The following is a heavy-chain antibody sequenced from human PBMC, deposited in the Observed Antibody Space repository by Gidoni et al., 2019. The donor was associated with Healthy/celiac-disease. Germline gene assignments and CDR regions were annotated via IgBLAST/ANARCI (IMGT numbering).Heavy chain of an antibody. CDR3: AKDRSYDSSGPYGEFDY. Sequence: QVQLVESGGGVVQPGRSLRLSCAASGFTFSSYGMHWVRQAPGKGLEWVAVISYDGSKKYYADSVKGRFTISRDNSKNTLYLQMNSLRAEDTAGYYCAKDRSYDSSGPYGEFDYWGQGTLVTVSS. V-gene: IGHV3-30*18. CDR1: GFTFSSYG. J-gene: IGHJ4*02. D-gene: IGHD3-22*01. CDR2: ISYDGSKK.